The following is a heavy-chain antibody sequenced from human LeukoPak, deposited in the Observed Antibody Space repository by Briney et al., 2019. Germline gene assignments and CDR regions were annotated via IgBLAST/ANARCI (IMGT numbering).Heavy chain of an antibody. J-gene: IGHJ3*02. CDR1: GGSFSGYY. D-gene: IGHD2-15*01. CDR3: AGPTLRAWRDAFDI. CDR2: INHSGST. Sequence: PSETLSLTCAVYGGSFSGYYWSWIRQPPGKGLEWFGEINHSGSTNYNPSLKSRVTISVDTSKNQFSLKLSSVTAADTAVYYCAGPTLRAWRDAFDIWGQGTMVTVSS. V-gene: IGHV4-34*01.